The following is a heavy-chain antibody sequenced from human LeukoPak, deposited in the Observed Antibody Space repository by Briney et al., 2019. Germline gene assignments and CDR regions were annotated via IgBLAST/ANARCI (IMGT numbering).Heavy chain of an antibody. CDR2: ISGSAGTT. J-gene: IGHJ4*02. CDR1: GFTFSSYA. Sequence: PGGSLRLSCAASGFTFSSYAMSWVRQAPGKGLEWVSAISGSAGTTYYADSVKGRFTISRDNSKNTLYLQMNNLRAEDTAVYYCAKRGATAGTLDYWGQGTLVTVSS. V-gene: IGHV3-23*01. D-gene: IGHD1-14*01. CDR3: AKRGATAGTLDY.